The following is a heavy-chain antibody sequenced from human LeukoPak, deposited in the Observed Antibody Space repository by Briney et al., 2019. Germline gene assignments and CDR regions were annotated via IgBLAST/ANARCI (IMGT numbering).Heavy chain of an antibody. Sequence: GGSLRLSCAASGFTISNAWMSWVRQAPGKGLERVGRIKSKTDGGTTEYAAPVKGRFTISRDDSKNTLYMKMNSLKTDDTAVYYCATDKAFYDILTGYYGNSAFDYWGQGTLVTVSS. CDR1: GFTISNAW. J-gene: IGHJ4*02. V-gene: IGHV3-15*01. CDR2: IKSKTDGGTT. CDR3: ATDKAFYDILTGYYGNSAFDY. D-gene: IGHD3-9*01.